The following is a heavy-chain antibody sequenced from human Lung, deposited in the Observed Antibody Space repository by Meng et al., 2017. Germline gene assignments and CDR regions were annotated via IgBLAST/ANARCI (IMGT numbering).Heavy chain of an antibody. CDR2: ISSSSA. CDR1: GFTFSSYS. D-gene: IGHD2-15*01. V-gene: IGHV3-21*01. Sequence: EVQLVESGGGLVKPGGSLRLSCAASGFTFSSYSMNWVRQAPGKGLEWVSSISSSSAYADSVKGRFTISRDNAKNSLYLQMNSLRAEDTAVYYCARCRVVVASTPSDYWGLGTLVTVSS. CDR3: ARCRVVVASTPSDY. J-gene: IGHJ4*02.